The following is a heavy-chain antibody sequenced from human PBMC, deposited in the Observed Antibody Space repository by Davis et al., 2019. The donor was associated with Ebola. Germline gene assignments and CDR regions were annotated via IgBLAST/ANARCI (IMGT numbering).Heavy chain of an antibody. CDR2: IKEDGSDK. D-gene: IGHD3-22*01. J-gene: IGHJ4*02. CDR3: ANYDSSGYYRAEDY. Sequence: PGGSLRLSCAASGFTFRNYWMTWVRQTPAKGLEWVANIKEDGSDKYYADSVKGRFTISRDNSKNTLYLKMNSLRAEDTAVYYCANYDSSGYYRAEDYWGQGTLVTVSS. V-gene: IGHV3-7*01. CDR1: GFTFRNYW.